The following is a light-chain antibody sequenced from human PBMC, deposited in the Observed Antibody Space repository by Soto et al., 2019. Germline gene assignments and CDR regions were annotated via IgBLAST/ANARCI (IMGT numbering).Light chain of an antibody. J-gene: IGLJ2*01. CDR2: DNN. V-gene: IGLV1-51*01. CDR3: GTWDSSLSAHVV. CDR1: SSNIGNNY. Sequence: QSVLTQPPSVSAAPGQKVTISCSGSSSNIGNNYVSWYQQLPGTAHKLLIYDNNKRPSGIPDRFSGSKSGTSATLGITGLQTGGEADYYCGTWDSSLSAHVVFGGGTKLTVL.